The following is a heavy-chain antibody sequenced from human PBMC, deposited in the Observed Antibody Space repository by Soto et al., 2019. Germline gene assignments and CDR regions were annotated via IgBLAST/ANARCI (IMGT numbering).Heavy chain of an antibody. Sequence: QVQLVESGGGVVQPGRSLRLSCAASGFTFSNYAVHWVRQAPGKGLEWVAVISYDGGTKNYADSVKGRFTISRDNSRNTLYLQMNSLRVEDTAVYYCARNFHYDSGTYLFDLDYWGQGTLVTVSS. D-gene: IGHD3-10*01. CDR3: ARNFHYDSGTYLFDLDY. CDR2: ISYDGGTK. V-gene: IGHV3-30-3*01. CDR1: GFTFSNYA. J-gene: IGHJ4*02.